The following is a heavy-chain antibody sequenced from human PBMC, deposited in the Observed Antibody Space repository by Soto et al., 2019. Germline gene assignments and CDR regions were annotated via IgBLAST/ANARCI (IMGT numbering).Heavy chain of an antibody. D-gene: IGHD6-13*01. CDR1: GYSFTSYW. CDR2: IDPSDSYT. CDR3: ARRRSSSLQRDRYYYYGMDV. Sequence: EVQLVQSGAEVKKPGESLRISCKGSGYSFTSYWISWVRQMPGKGLEWMGRIDPSDSYTNYSPSFQGHVTISADKSISTAYLQCSSLKASDTAMYYCARRRSSSLQRDRYYYYGMDVWGQGTTVTVSS. J-gene: IGHJ6*02. V-gene: IGHV5-10-1*01.